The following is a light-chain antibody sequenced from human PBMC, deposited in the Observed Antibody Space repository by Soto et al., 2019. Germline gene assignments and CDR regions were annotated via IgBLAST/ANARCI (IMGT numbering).Light chain of an antibody. J-gene: IGLJ3*02. CDR1: TNDIGVYNY. V-gene: IGLV2-14*01. CDR3: SSYKFSTTLRV. CDR2: EVT. Sequence: QSVLTQPASVSGSPGQSITFSCTGTTNDIGVYNYVSWFQQHPGKAPKLIIYEVTNRPSGISARFSGSKSGNTASLTISDLQAEDEADYYCSSYKFSTTLRVFGGGTKVTVL.